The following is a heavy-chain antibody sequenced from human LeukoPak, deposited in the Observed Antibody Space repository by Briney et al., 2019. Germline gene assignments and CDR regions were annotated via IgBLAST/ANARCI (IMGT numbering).Heavy chain of an antibody. CDR2: ISASGHYI. J-gene: IGHJ6*03. Sequence: PGGSLRLSCAASGLNVSTNYMSWVRQVPGRGLEWLSGISASGHYIYNADSVKGRFTISRDNSKNTLYIEMNSLRAEDTAVYYCARDGSWGDYQFYFYMDVWGKGTTVTVSS. CDR3: ARDGSWGDYQFYFYMDV. D-gene: IGHD2-2*01. V-gene: IGHV3-53*01. CDR1: GLNVSTNY.